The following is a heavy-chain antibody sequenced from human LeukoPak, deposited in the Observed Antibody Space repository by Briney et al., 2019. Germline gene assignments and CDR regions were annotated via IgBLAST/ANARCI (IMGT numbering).Heavy chain of an antibody. J-gene: IGHJ5*02. CDR3: ARADDYGDYR. CDR1: GFTFSSYA. V-gene: IGHV3-30-3*01. CDR2: ISYDGSNK. Sequence: GGSLRLSCAASGFTFSSYAMHWVRQAPGKGLEWVAVISYDGSNKYYAGSVKGRFTISRDNSKNTLYLQMNSLRAEDTAVYYCARADDYGDYRWGQGTLVTVSS. D-gene: IGHD4-17*01.